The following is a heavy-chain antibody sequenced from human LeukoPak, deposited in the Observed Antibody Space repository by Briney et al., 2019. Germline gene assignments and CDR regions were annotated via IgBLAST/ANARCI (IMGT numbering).Heavy chain of an antibody. D-gene: IGHD6-19*01. J-gene: IGHJ4*02. CDR2: ISPDGIYI. V-gene: IGHV3-23*01. CDR1: GFTFSNYA. CDR3: ASQRHHRVAVAGSFDY. Sequence: HPGGSLRLPCAASGFTFSNYAMSWVRQTPGTGLEWLSAISPDGIYIYYADSVKGRFTTSRDNSKNTLYLQMNSLRAEDTAVYFCASQRHHRVAVAGSFDYWGQGTLVSVSP.